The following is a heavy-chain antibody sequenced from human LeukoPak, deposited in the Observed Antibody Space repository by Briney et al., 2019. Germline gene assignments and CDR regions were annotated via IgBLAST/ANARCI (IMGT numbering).Heavy chain of an antibody. CDR3: ATPAGNSYGNYYFDY. Sequence: ASVKVSCKVSGYTLTELSMHWVRQAPGKGVEWMGGFDPEDGETIYAQKFQGRVTMTEDTSTDTAYMELSSLRSEDTAVYYCATPAGNSYGNYYFDYWGQGTLVTVSS. CDR2: FDPEDGET. J-gene: IGHJ4*02. V-gene: IGHV1-24*01. D-gene: IGHD5-18*01. CDR1: GYTLTELS.